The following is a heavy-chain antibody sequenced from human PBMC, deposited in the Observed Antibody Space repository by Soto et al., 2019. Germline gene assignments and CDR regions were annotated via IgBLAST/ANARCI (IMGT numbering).Heavy chain of an antibody. D-gene: IGHD3-16*01. CDR1: GYTFTGYY. Sequence: ASVKVSCKASGYTFTGYYMHWVRQAPGQGLEWMGWINPKSGGTNYAQNFQRRVTMTRDTSISTVYMELRSLTSDDTAVYYCARDQMITVERDLNWFDPWGQGSLVTVSS. J-gene: IGHJ5*02. CDR3: ARDQMITVERDLNWFDP. V-gene: IGHV1-2*02. CDR2: INPKSGGT.